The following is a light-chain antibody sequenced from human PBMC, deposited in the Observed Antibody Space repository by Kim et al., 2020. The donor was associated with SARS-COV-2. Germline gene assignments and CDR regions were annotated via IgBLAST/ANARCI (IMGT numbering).Light chain of an antibody. Sequence: GQSVTISCTGTSSDIGVYDYVSWCQQHPGKAPKLIIYGVNKRPSGVPDRFSGSKSGNTASLTVSGLQADDEADYYCSSFAGNSIWVFGGGTKVTVL. V-gene: IGLV2-8*01. CDR2: GVN. CDR3: SSFAGNSIWV. J-gene: IGLJ3*02. CDR1: SSDIGVYDY.